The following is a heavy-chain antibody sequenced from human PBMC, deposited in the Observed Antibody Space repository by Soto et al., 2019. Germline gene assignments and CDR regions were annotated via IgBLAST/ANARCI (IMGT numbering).Heavy chain of an antibody. CDR2: MNSDGSST. CDR1: GFTFSNYW. V-gene: IGHV3-74*03. CDR3: ARGDVGAFDL. Sequence: GGSLRLSCAASGFTFSNYWMHWVRQAPWKGLVWISRMNSDGSSTTYADSVKGRFTISRDNAKNTLYLQMASLRVEDTAVYYCARGDVGAFDLWGQGTMVTVSS. J-gene: IGHJ3*01. D-gene: IGHD1-26*01.